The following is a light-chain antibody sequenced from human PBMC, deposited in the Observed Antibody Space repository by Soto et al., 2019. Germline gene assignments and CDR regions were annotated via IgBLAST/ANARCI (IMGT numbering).Light chain of an antibody. CDR3: LQHNSYPHT. CDR2: AAS. J-gene: IGKJ4*01. V-gene: IGKV1-17*01. CDR1: QSISNH. Sequence: IRLPRSPSSFSASTGDRVIITCRASQSISNHLNWYQQKPGKAPKRLIYAASSLQSGVPSRFSGSGYGTEFTLTISSLQPEDFATYYCLQHNSYPHTFGGGTKVDI.